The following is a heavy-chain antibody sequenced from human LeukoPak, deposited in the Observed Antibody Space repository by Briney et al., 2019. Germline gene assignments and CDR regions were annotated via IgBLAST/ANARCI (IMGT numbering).Heavy chain of an antibody. Sequence: GGSLRPSCAASGFTFSSYSMNWVRQAPGKGLEWVSSISSSSSYIYYADSVKGRFTISRDNAKNSLYLQMNSLRAEDTAVYYCARGGVRGVIDYWGQGTLVTVSS. V-gene: IGHV3-21*01. CDR1: GFTFSSYS. J-gene: IGHJ4*02. CDR3: ARGGVRGVIDY. CDR2: ISSSSSYI. D-gene: IGHD3-10*01.